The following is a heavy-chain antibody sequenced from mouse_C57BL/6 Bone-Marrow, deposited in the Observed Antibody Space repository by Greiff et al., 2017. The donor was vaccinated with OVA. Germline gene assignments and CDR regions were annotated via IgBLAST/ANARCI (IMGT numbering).Heavy chain of an antibody. Sequence: VKLVESGPGLVAPSQSLSITCTVSGFSLTSYGVSWVRQPPGKGLEWLGVIWGDGSTNYHSALIYRLSISKDNPKCQVFLKLNSLQSDDTSTYYCAMDGYYLNLYFDVWGTGTTVTVSS. J-gene: IGHJ1*03. CDR3: AMDGYYLNLYFDV. CDR1: GFSLTSYG. CDR2: IWGDGST. D-gene: IGHD2-3*01. V-gene: IGHV2-3*01.